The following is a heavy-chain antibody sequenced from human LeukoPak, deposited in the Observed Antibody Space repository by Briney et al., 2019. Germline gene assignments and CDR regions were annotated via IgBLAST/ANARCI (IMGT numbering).Heavy chain of an antibody. D-gene: IGHD3-22*01. V-gene: IGHV4-34*01. Sequence: SETLSLTCAVYGGSFSGYSWSWIRQPPGKGLEWIGEINHSGSTNYYPSLKSRVSIFLDTSKNQFSLKLSSVTAADTAVYYCARGLRDHYDSSGYTFDYWGQGTLVSVSS. CDR3: ARGLRDHYDSSGYTFDY. J-gene: IGHJ4*02. CDR2: INHSGST. CDR1: GGSFSGYS.